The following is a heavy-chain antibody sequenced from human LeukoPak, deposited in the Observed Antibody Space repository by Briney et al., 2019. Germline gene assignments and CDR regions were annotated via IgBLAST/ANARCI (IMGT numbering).Heavy chain of an antibody. CDR2: ISSSSSTI. CDR3: ARDQDYYGSGSFGY. Sequence: GGSLRLSCAASGFTFSSYSMNWVRQAPGKGLEWVSYISSSSSTIYYADSVKGRFTISRDNAKNSLYLQMNSLRAEDTAVYYCARDQDYYGSGSFGYWGQGTLVTVSS. CDR1: GFTFSSYS. D-gene: IGHD3-10*01. V-gene: IGHV3-48*04. J-gene: IGHJ4*02.